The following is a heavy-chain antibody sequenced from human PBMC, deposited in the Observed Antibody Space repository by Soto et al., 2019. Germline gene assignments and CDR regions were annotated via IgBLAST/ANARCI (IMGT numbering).Heavy chain of an antibody. CDR1: GFTFRSYS. CDR3: ASLYRSGWYDWFDP. D-gene: IGHD6-19*01. Sequence: VGSLRLSCAASGFTFRSYSMNWVRQAPGKGLEWVSSISSSSSYIYYADSVQGRFTISRDNAKNSLYLQMTSLRAEDTAVYYCASLYRSGWYDWFDPWGHGTLVTVSS. J-gene: IGHJ5*02. V-gene: IGHV3-21*01. CDR2: ISSSSSYI.